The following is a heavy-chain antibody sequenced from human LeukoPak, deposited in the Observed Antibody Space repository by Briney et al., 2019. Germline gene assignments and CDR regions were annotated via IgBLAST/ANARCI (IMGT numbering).Heavy chain of an antibody. V-gene: IGHV1-2*02. J-gene: IGHJ4*02. Sequence: GASVKVSCKASGYTFTGYYMHWVRQAPGQGLEWMGWINPNSGGTNYAQKFQGRVTMTRDTSISTAYMELSRLRSDDTAVYYCARYRRPVDIVATTTTRAFDYWGQGTLVTVSS. D-gene: IGHD5-12*01. CDR2: INPNSGGT. CDR3: ARYRRPVDIVATTTTRAFDY. CDR1: GYTFTGYY.